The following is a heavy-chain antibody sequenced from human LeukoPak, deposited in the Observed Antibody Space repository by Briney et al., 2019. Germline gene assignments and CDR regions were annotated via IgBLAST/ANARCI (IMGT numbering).Heavy chain of an antibody. Sequence: SQTLSLTCTVSGGSISSSSYYWGWIRQPPGKGLEWIGSIYYSGSTWYNPSLKSRVTVSADTSKNQFSLKLTSVTAADTAVYYCARDRACSNGICSYFDYWGQGTVVTVSS. CDR3: ARDRACSNGICSYFDY. J-gene: IGHJ4*02. D-gene: IGHD2-8*01. CDR2: IYYSGST. CDR1: GGSISSSSYY. V-gene: IGHV4-39*01.